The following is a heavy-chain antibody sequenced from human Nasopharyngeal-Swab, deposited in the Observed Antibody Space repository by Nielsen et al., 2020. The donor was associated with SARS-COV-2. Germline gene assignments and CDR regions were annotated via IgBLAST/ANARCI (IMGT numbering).Heavy chain of an antibody. CDR1: GGIFSSYA. CDR2: IIPIFGIA. V-gene: IGHV1-69*04. Sequence: SVKVSCKASGGIFSSYAISWVRQAPGQRLEWMGRIIPIFGIANYAQKLQGRVTITADKSTSTAYMELSSLRSEDTAVYYCARQGVFVPAYFHQYYMDVWGKGTTVTVSS. CDR3: ARQGVFVPAYFHQYYMDV. J-gene: IGHJ6*03. D-gene: IGHD3-16*02.